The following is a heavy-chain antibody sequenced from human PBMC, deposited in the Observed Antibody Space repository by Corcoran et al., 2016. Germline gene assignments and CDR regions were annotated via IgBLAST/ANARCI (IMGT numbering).Heavy chain of an antibody. CDR1: GFTFSSYW. CDR2: IKQDGSEK. Sequence: EVQLVESGGGLVQPGGSLRLSCAASGFTFSSYWMSWVRQAPGKGLEWVANIKQDGSEKYYVDSVKGRFTISRDNAKNSLYLQMNSLRAEDTAVDYGARPGYGDVWGSYYFDYWGQGTLVTVSS. CDR3: ARPGYGDVWGSYYFDY. J-gene: IGHJ4*02. D-gene: IGHD3-16*01. V-gene: IGHV3-7*01.